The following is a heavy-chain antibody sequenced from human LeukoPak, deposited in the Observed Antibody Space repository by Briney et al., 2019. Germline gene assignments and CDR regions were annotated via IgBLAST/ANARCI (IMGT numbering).Heavy chain of an antibody. CDR1: GFTFGQYW. D-gene: IGHD3-10*01. CDR3: ARSGRGVDSFYFYMDV. Sequence: GGSLRLSCAASGFTFGQYWMSWVRQAPGKGLEWVANIKHDGSEKQDGSEKNYVDSVKGRFTISRDNAKNSLYLQMNGLRAEDTAVYYCARSGRGVDSFYFYMDVWGKGTTVTVSS. J-gene: IGHJ6*03. V-gene: IGHV3-7*01. CDR2: IKHDGSEKQDGSEK.